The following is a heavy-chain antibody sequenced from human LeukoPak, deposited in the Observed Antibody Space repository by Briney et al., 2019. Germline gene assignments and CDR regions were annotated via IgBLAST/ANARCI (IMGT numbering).Heavy chain of an antibody. J-gene: IGHJ5*02. V-gene: IGHV3-23*01. CDR3: ARPIAAAGTSWFDP. D-gene: IGHD6-13*01. CDR2: ISGSGGST. CDR1: GFTFSSYA. Sequence: GGSLRLSCAASGFTFSSYAMSWVRQAPGKGLEWVSAISGSGGSTYYADSVKGRFTISRDNSKNTLYLQMNSLRAEDTAVYYCARPIAAAGTSWFDPWGQGTLVTVSS.